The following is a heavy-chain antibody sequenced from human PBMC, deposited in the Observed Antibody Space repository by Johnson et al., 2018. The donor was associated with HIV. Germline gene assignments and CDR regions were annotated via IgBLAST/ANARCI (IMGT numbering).Heavy chain of an antibody. D-gene: IGHD6-6*01. CDR2: ITYDGSNK. J-gene: IGHJ3*01. Sequence: QVKLVESGGGVVQPGRSLRLSCAASGFTFSSYGIHWVRQAPGKGLEWVAHITYDGSNKYYADSVKGRFTISRDNSKNTLYLQMNSLRTEDTALYYCYTSSFEAAFDVWGQGTMVTVSS. CDR3: YTSSFEAAFDV. V-gene: IGHV3-30*03. CDR1: GFTFSSYG.